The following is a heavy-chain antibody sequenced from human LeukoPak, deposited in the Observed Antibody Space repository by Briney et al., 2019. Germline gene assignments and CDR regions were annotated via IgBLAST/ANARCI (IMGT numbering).Heavy chain of an antibody. CDR3: ARVAGSIDH. CDR1: GYTFTTYD. J-gene: IGHJ4*02. V-gene: IGHV1-8*03. D-gene: IGHD6-19*01. Sequence: ASVKVSCKASGYTFTTYDINWVRQATGQGLEWMGWMNPNSGYTGYAQKFQGRVTITRDTSISTAYMELSSLRSEDTAVYYCARVAGSIDHWGQGTLVTVSS. CDR2: MNPNSGYT.